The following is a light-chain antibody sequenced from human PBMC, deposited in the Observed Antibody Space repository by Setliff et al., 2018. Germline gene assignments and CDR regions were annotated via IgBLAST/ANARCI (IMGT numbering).Light chain of an antibody. CDR2: DVS. V-gene: IGLV2-14*01. CDR1: SSDIGDSNY. CDR3: SSYTTSSTWV. J-gene: IGLJ1*01. Sequence: QSALAQPASVSGSPGQSITTSCTGASSDIGDSNYVSWYQQHPGKAPKLIIYDVSDRPSGVSHRFSGSKSGNTASLTISGLLAEDEADYYCSSYTTSSTWVFGTGTKVTVL.